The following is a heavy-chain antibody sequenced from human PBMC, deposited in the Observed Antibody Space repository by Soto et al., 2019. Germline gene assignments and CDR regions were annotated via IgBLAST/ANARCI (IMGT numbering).Heavy chain of an antibody. V-gene: IGHV3-48*01. CDR2: ISSSSSTL. D-gene: IGHD6-13*01. CDR3: ARGREGSPPTPGGYYY. J-gene: IGHJ4*02. Sequence: GGSLRLSCAASGFTFSSYSMNWVRQAPGKGLEWVSYISSSSSTLYYADSVKGRFTISRDNAKNSLYLQMNSLRVEDTAVYYCARGREGSPPTPGGYYYWGQGTLVTVSS. CDR1: GFTFSSYS.